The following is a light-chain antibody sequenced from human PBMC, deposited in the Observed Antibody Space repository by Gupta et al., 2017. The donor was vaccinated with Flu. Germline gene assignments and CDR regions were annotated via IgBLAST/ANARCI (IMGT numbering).Light chain of an antibody. CDR1: SSDVGGYDY. CDR2: QVS. V-gene: IGLV2-14*01. J-gene: IGLJ2*01. Sequence: IAISCTGTSSDVGGYDYVSWYQQHPGTAPELMICQVSRRPSGISDRFAGSKSGTTASLTISGLLAEDEAYYYCTSYKNTNTGGVFGGGTKVTVL. CDR3: TSYKNTNTGGV.